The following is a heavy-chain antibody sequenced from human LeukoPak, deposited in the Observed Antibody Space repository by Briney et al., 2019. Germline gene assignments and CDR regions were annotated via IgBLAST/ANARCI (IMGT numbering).Heavy chain of an antibody. CDR3: ARESDYYDSSGYYYHY. CDR1: GYTFTSYG. D-gene: IGHD3-22*01. V-gene: IGHV1-18*01. J-gene: IGHJ4*02. CDR2: ISAYNGNT. Sequence: EASVKVSCKASGYTFTSYGISWVRQAPGQGLEWMGWISAYNGNTNYAQKLQGRVTMTTNTSTSTAYMELRSLRSEDTAVYYCARESDYYDSSGYYYHYWGQGTLVTVSS.